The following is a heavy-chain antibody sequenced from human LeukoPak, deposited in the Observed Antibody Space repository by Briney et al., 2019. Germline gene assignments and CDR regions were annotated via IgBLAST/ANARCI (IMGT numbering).Heavy chain of an antibody. J-gene: IGHJ6*03. CDR1: GFTASTNY. Sequence: GGSLRLSSAASGFTASTNYMSWVRQAPGKGLEWGSDIYSGGSTYYADSVTGRFTISRDNSKSTLYLQMNSLRAEDTAVYYCARAAVEDYYYYMDVWGKGTTVTVSS. CDR2: IYSGGST. V-gene: IGHV3-53*01. CDR3: ARAAVEDYYYYMDV.